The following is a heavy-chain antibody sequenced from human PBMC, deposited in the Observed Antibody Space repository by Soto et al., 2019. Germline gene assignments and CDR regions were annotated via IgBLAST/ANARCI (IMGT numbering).Heavy chain of an antibody. V-gene: IGHV4-31*03. CDR1: GGSISRGGYY. CDR2: IYYSGST. CDR3: ARESFYREFDY. J-gene: IGHJ4*02. D-gene: IGHD1-26*01. Sequence: SETLSLTCTVSGGSISRGGYYWSWIRQHPGKGLEWIGYIYYSGSTYYNPSLKSRVTISVDTSKSQFSLKLSSVTAADTAVYYCARESFYREFDYWGQGTLVTVSS.